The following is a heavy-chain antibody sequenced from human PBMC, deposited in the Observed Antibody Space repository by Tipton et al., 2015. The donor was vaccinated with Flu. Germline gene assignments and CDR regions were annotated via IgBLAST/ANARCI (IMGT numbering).Heavy chain of an antibody. CDR1: GFTFSSYA. D-gene: IGHD3-22*01. CDR2: ISYDGSNK. CDR3: ARGTYYYDSSGYYFPLYYYYGMDV. J-gene: IGHJ6*02. V-gene: IGHV3-30*01. Sequence: SLRLSCAASGFTFSSYAMHGVRQAPGKGLEWVAVISYDGSNKYYADSVKGRFTISRDNSKNTLYLQMNSLRAEDTAVYYCARGTYYYDSSGYYFPLYYYYGMDVWGQGTTVTVSS.